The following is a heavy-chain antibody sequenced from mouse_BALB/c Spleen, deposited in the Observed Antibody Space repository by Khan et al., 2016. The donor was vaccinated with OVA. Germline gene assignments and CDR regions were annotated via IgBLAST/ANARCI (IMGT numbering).Heavy chain of an antibody. D-gene: IGHD2-3*01. Sequence: VQLQQSGAELVRPGALVKLSCKASGFNIKDYYIHWVKQRPEQGLEWLGWIDPENGNTIYDPKFQGKANITADTSSNTAYLHFSSLTSDDTAVYYWARAGYSPWFAYWGQGTLVTVSA. CDR2: IDPENGNT. CDR3: ARAGYSPWFAY. CDR1: GFNIKDYY. V-gene: IGHV14-1*02. J-gene: IGHJ3*01.